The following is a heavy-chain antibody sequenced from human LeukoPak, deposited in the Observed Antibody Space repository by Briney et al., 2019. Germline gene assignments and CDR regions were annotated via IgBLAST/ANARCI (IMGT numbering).Heavy chain of an antibody. CDR1: GFTFNTYG. D-gene: IGHD3-10*01. J-gene: IGHJ4*02. CDR2: ISGSDGST. V-gene: IGHV3-23*01. Sequence: GGSLRLSCAVSGFTFNTYGMTWVRQAPGKGLEWVSGISGSDGSTYHADSVKGRFTISRDNSKNTLYLQMNSLRGEDTAVYYCAKNIGGLDYWGQGTLVTVSS. CDR3: AKNIGGLDY.